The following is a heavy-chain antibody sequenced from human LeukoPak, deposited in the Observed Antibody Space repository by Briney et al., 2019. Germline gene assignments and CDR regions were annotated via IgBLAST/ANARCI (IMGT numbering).Heavy chain of an antibody. J-gene: IGHJ4*02. D-gene: IGHD1-26*01. Sequence: GGSLRLSCAASGSTFSSCAVSWVRQAPGKGLEWVSTIIDSGNSIYYADSAEGRFTISRDNSKNTLYLQMNSLRAGDTAVYYCAKDPIFSGSYGVFDYWGLGTLVTVSS. CDR2: IIDSGNSI. V-gene: IGHV3-23*01. CDR3: AKDPIFSGSYGVFDY. CDR1: GSTFSSCA.